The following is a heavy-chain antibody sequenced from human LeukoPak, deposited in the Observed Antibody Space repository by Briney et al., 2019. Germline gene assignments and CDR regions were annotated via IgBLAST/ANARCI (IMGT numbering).Heavy chain of an antibody. D-gene: IGHD5-24*01. CDR3: AKERGYGYNHIDY. J-gene: IGHJ4*02. Sequence: GGSLRLSCEASGFPFSSYAMNWVRQAPGKGLEWVSTISGSGGSTYYADSVKGRFTISRDKSKNTVYLQMNSLRTEDTAVYYCAKERGYGYNHIDYWGQGTLVTVSS. V-gene: IGHV3-23*01. CDR2: ISGSGGST. CDR1: GFPFSSYA.